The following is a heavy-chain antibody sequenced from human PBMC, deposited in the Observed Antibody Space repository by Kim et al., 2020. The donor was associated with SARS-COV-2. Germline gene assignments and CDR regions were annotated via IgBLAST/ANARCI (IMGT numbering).Heavy chain of an antibody. V-gene: IGHV3-33*01. D-gene: IGHD5-12*01. CDR1: GFSFSSYG. Sequence: GGSLRLSCAASGFSFSSYGLHWVRQAPGKGLEWVAYISYDARDKSYADSVKGRFTISRDNSKNTLYLQTNSLRVEDTAVFYCARGPVDPKDGWYFDLWGRGTLVTVSS. CDR2: ISYDARDK. J-gene: IGHJ2*01. CDR3: ARGPVDPKDGWYFDL.